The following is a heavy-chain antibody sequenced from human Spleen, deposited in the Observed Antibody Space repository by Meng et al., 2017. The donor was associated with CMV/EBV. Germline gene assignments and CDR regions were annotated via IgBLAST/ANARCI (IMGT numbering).Heavy chain of an antibody. Sequence: YTFASYYMHWVRQAPGQGLEWMGVFNPSGTSTNYAEKFQDRVNMTRDTSTSTAYMELSSLRSEDTAIYYCARDLWRGAIMTAAPPGDYWGQGTLVTVSS. D-gene: IGHD2-21*02. V-gene: IGHV1-46*01. CDR3: ARDLWRGAIMTAAPPGDY. J-gene: IGHJ4*02. CDR1: YTFASYY. CDR2: FNPSGTST.